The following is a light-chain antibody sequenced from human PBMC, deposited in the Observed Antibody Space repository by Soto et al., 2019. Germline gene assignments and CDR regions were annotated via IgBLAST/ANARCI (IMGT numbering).Light chain of an antibody. CDR2: GAS. CDR1: QSVSSN. Sequence: EIVVTQSPATLSVSAGERATLSCRASQSVSSNLAWYQQKPGQAPRLLIHGASTRAAGIPARFSGSGSGTEFTLTISSLQSEDFAVYYCQQYNNWRTFGGGTKVDIK. V-gene: IGKV3-15*01. J-gene: IGKJ4*01. CDR3: QQYNNWRT.